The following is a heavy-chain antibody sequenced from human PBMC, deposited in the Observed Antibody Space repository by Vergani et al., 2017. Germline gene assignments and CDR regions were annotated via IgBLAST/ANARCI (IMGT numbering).Heavy chain of an antibody. J-gene: IGHJ5*02. Sequence: QVQLVESGGGVVQPGRSLRLSCAASGFTFSSYGMHWVRQAPGKGLEWVAVISYDGSNKYYADSVKGRFTISRDNSKNTLYLQMNSLRAEDTAVYYCARGVFGSIPDENWFDPWGQGTLVTVSS. CDR2: ISYDGSNK. V-gene: IGHV3-30*03. D-gene: IGHD3-10*01. CDR3: ARGVFGSIPDENWFDP. CDR1: GFTFSSYG.